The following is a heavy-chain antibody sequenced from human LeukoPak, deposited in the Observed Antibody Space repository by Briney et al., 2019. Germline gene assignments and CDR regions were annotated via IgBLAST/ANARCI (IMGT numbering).Heavy chain of an antibody. CDR3: AKAPIVVVVAASIDY. CDR1: GFTFSNAW. CDR2: IKSKTDGGTT. D-gene: IGHD2-15*01. V-gene: IGHV3-15*01. J-gene: IGHJ4*02. Sequence: GGSLRLSCAASGFTFSNAWMSWVRQAPGKGLEWVGRIKSKTDGGTTDYAAPVKGRFTISRDDSKNTLYLQMNSLRAEDTAVYYCAKAPIVVVVAASIDYWGQGTLVTVSS.